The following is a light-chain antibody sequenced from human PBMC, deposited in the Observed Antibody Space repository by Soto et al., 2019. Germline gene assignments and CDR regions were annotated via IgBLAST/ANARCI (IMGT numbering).Light chain of an antibody. CDR2: GAS. Sequence: ETVLTQSPATLSLSPGESATLSCRASQSVSSSYLAWYQQKPGQAPRLLICGASSRATGIPDRFSGSGSGTDFTLTISRLEPEDFAVYYCQQYGSSPLTFGGGTKVDIK. V-gene: IGKV3-20*01. CDR3: QQYGSSPLT. J-gene: IGKJ4*01. CDR1: QSVSSSY.